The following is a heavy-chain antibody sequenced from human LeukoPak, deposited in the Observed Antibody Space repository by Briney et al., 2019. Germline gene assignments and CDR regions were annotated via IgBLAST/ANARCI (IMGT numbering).Heavy chain of an antibody. Sequence: PSDTLSLTCAVYVGPFSRYHWRWIRQPPGKGLEWIGEINHSGSTNYNPSLKSRVTISVDTSKNQFSLKLSSVTAADTAVYYCARDGYSGLCSSTSCYRDWSDPWGQGTLVTVSS. CDR1: VGPFSRYH. CDR3: ARDGYSGLCSSTSCYRDWSDP. CDR2: INHSGST. D-gene: IGHD2-2*01. V-gene: IGHV4-34*01. J-gene: IGHJ5*02.